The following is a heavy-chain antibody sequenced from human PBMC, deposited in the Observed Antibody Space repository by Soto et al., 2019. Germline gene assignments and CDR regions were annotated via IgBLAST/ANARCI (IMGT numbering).Heavy chain of an antibody. CDR2: IYYSGST. J-gene: IGHJ4*02. Sequence: SETLSLTCTVSGGSISSYYWSWIRQPPGKGLEWIGYIYYSGSTNYNPSLKSRVTISVDTSKNQYSLKLSSLSASDTAVYYCARSPYDSSGYYSYWGQGTLVTVS. V-gene: IGHV4-59*01. CDR1: GGSISSYY. D-gene: IGHD3-22*01. CDR3: ARSPYDSSGYYSY.